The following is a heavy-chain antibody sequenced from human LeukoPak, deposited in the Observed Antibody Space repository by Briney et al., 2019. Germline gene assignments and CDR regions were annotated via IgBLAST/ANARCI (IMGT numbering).Heavy chain of an antibody. Sequence: SETLSLTCTVSGGSISSYYWSWIRQPPGKGLELIGYIYYSGSTNHNPSLKSRATISVDASKNQFSLKLSSVTAADTAVYYCARSVLRFLEWLSDWGQGTLVTVSS. CDR3: ARSVLRFLEWLSD. V-gene: IGHV4-59*01. CDR2: IYYSGST. D-gene: IGHD3-3*01. J-gene: IGHJ4*02. CDR1: GGSISSYY.